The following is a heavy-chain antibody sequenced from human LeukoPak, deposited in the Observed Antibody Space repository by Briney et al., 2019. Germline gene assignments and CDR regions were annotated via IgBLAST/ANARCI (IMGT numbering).Heavy chain of an antibody. CDR2: IYCSGTT. CDR1: GGSISSSSYY. CDR3: AREASVAAAAL. V-gene: IGHV4-39*07. J-gene: IGHJ4*02. Sequence: PSETLSLTCTVSGGSISSSSYYWGWIRQPPGKGLEWIGSIYCSGTTYYNPSLKSRVTISVDTSKNQFSLKVNSVTAADTAVYYCAREASVAAAALWGQGTLVTVSS. D-gene: IGHD2-2*01.